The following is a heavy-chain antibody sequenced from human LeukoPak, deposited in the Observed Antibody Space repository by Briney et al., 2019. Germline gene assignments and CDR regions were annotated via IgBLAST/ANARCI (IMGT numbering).Heavy chain of an antibody. V-gene: IGHV4-59*01. Sequence: PSETLSLTCTVSGGSISSYYWSWIRQPPGKGLEWIGYIYYSGSTNYNPSLKSRVTISVDTSKNQFSLKLSSVTAADTAVYYCARAGLGSSWSVPLDAFDIWGQGTMVTVSS. CDR1: GGSISSYY. CDR2: IYYSGST. J-gene: IGHJ3*02. D-gene: IGHD6-13*01. CDR3: ARAGLGSSWSVPLDAFDI.